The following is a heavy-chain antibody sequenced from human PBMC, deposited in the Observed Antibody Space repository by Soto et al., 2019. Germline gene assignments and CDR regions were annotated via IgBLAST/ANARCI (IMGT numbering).Heavy chain of an antibody. Sequence: QVQLVESGGGVVQPGRSPRLSCAASGFTFSSYAMHWVRQAPGKGLEWVAVISYDGSNKYHADSVKGRFTMSRDNSKNTLYLQMNSLRAEDTAVYYCARDPLWGTAMVLWYFDLWGRGTLVTVSS. J-gene: IGHJ2*01. CDR3: ARDPLWGTAMVLWYFDL. V-gene: IGHV3-30-3*01. CDR2: ISYDGSNK. D-gene: IGHD5-18*01. CDR1: GFTFSSYA.